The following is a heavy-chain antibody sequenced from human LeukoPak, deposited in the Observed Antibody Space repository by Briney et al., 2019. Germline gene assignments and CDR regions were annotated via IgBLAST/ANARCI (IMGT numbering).Heavy chain of an antibody. CDR3: ARSTDIVATIRSFDY. Sequence: GGSLRLSCAASGFTFSSYWMHWVRQAPGKGLVWVSRINSDGSSTSYADSVKGRFTISRDNAKNTLYLQMNSLRAEDTAVYYCARSTDIVATIRSFDYWGQGTLVTVSS. CDR1: GFTFSSYW. V-gene: IGHV3-74*01. D-gene: IGHD5-12*01. J-gene: IGHJ4*02. CDR2: INSDGSST.